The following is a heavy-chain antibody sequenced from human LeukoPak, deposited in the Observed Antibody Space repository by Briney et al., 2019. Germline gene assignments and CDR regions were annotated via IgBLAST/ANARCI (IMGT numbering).Heavy chain of an antibody. J-gene: IGHJ4*02. CDR3: AGDLVVAATPTVY. CDR1: VGAPRVYY. Sequence: PSQTLCLTCAVYVGAPRVYYWSCIRQPPGKGLEWIGDINHSGSTNYNPSLTSRVTISVDTSKSHFSLKLSSVTAADTAVYYCAGDLVVAATPTVYWGRGTLVTVSS. V-gene: IGHV4-34*01. CDR2: INHSGST. D-gene: IGHD2-15*01.